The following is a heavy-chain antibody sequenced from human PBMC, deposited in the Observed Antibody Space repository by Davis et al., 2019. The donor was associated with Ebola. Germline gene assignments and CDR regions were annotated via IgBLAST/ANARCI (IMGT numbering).Heavy chain of an antibody. D-gene: IGHD3-22*01. V-gene: IGHV1-2*02. CDR2: INPNSGGT. J-gene: IGHJ4*02. Sequence: ASVKVSCEASGYTFTGYYMHWVRQAPGQGLEWMGWINPNSGGTNYAQKFQGRVTMTRDTSISTAYMELSRLRSDDTAVYYCARGRGHYESSGGDFWGQGTLVTVSS. CDR1: GYTFTGYY. CDR3: ARGRGHYESSGGDF.